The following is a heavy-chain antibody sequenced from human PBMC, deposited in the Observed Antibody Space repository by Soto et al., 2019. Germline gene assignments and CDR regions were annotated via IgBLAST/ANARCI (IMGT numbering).Heavy chain of an antibody. Sequence: PGESLKISCKGSGYTFTAYWIGWVRQLPGKGLERVGIIYPGDSDTSDSTTFQGHVNITVDKSTSTTYLQCNTLKATDTAMYNSVRYIRNVPYSCCAIDFWGQGTTVTVSS. CDR3: VRYIRNVPYSCCAIDF. V-gene: IGHV5-51*01. CDR2: IYPGDSDT. J-gene: IGHJ6*02. CDR1: GYTFTAYW.